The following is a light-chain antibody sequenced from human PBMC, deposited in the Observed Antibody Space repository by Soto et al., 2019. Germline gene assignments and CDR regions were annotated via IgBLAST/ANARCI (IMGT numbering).Light chain of an antibody. Sequence: DIQMTQSPSSLSASVGDRVTITCRASQSISSYLNWYQQKPGKAPKLLIYAASSLQSGVPSRFSGCGSGTDFTLTISSLQTEDFATYYCQQSYSTSWTFGQGTKVVIK. CDR2: AAS. CDR1: QSISSY. CDR3: QQSYSTSWT. J-gene: IGKJ1*01. V-gene: IGKV1-39*01.